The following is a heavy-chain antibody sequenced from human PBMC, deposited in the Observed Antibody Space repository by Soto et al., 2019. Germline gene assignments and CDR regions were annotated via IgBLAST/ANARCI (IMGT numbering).Heavy chain of an antibody. D-gene: IGHD5-18*01. J-gene: IGHJ2*01. CDR2: ISYDGSNK. CDR1: GFTFNNYA. V-gene: IGHV3-30-3*01. Sequence: QVQLVESGGGVVQPGRSLRLSCAASGFTFNNYAMHWVRQAPGKGLEWVALISYDGSNKYYADSVKGRFTISRDNSKNXXYLQMNSLRAEDTAVYYCARDPLWGTAMVLWYFDLWGRGTLVTDSS. CDR3: ARDPLWGTAMVLWYFDL.